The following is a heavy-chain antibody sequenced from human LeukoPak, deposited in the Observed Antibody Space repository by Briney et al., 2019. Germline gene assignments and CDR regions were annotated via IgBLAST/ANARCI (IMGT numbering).Heavy chain of an antibody. D-gene: IGHD2-15*01. CDR1: GFTFSSYA. V-gene: IGHV3-23*01. CDR3: ATNIVVVVAATRKDY. CDR2: ISGSGGST. Sequence: PGGSLRLSCAASGFTFSSYAMSWVRQAPGKGLEWVSAISGSGGSTYYADSVKGRFTISRDNSKNTLYLQMNSLRAEDTAVYYCATNIVVVVAATRKDYWGQGTLVTVSS. J-gene: IGHJ4*02.